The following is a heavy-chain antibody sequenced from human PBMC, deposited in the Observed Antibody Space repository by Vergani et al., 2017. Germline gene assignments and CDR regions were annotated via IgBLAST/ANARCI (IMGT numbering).Heavy chain of an antibody. Sequence: QVHLQESGPGLVKSSQTLSLTCTVSGVSFRSADYYWSWIRQPPGKGLEWIGYIYHSGSTSYSPSLKSRVSMSVETSKNQFSLNLRSVTAADTAIYYCARIGPYFHDSRIDYWGQGKLVTVSS. V-gene: IGHV4-30-4*08. CDR2: IYHSGST. D-gene: IGHD3-22*01. CDR1: GVSFRSADYY. J-gene: IGHJ4*02. CDR3: ARIGPYFHDSRIDY.